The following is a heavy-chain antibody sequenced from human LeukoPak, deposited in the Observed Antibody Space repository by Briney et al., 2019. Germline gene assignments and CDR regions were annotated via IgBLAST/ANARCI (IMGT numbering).Heavy chain of an antibody. D-gene: IGHD6-6*01. CDR1: GGSFSGYY. CDR3: ARGRAELLESIAAVYFDY. V-gene: IGHV4-34*01. J-gene: IGHJ4*02. Sequence: SETLFLTCAVYGGSFSGYYWSWIRQPPGKGLEWIGEINHSGSTNYNPSLKSRVTISVDTSKNQFSLKLSSVTAADTAVYYCARGRAELLESIAAVYFDYWGQGTLVTVSS. CDR2: INHSGST.